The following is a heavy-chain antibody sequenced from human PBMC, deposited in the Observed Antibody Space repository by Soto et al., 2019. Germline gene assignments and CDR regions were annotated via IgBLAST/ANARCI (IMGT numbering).Heavy chain of an antibody. V-gene: IGHV4-39*01. CDR2: IYYSGRT. J-gene: IGHJ4*02. CDR1: GESISSSSFY. D-gene: IGHD2-21*02. CDR3: ARQRTTVVTQAYFDH. Sequence: SETPSLTCIFSGESISSSSFYWGWIRQPPGKGLEWIGSIYYSGRTYYNPSFKSRVTIPIDTSKNQFSLKLSSVTATDTAVYYCARQRTTVVTQAYFDHWGQGALVTVSS.